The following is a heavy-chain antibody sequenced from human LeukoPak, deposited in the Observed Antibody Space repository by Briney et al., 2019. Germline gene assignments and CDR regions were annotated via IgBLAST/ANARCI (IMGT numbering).Heavy chain of an antibody. Sequence: GGSLRLSCAASGFTFSSYSMNWVCQAPGKGLEWVSSISSSSSSYIYYADSVKGRFTISRDNAKNSLYLQMNSLRAEDTAVYYCELGEVAAAGSIGRNWFDPWGQGTLVTVSS. V-gene: IGHV3-21*01. J-gene: IGHJ5*02. CDR1: GFTFSSYS. CDR2: ISSSSSSYI. CDR3: ELGEVAAAGSIGRNWFDP. D-gene: IGHD6-13*01.